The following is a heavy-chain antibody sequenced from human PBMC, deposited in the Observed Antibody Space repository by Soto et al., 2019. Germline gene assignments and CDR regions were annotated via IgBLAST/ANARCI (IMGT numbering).Heavy chain of an antibody. J-gene: IGHJ5*02. D-gene: IGHD1-26*01. V-gene: IGHV4-30-2*05. CDR2: IYHSGST. CDR1: GGSLSSGGYS. CDR3: ARERPDGARLDP. Sequence: TSETLSLTCAVSGGSLSSGGYSWSWIRQPPGKGLEWIGYIYHSGSTYYNPSLKSRVTISVDTSKNQFSLKLSSVPAADTAVYYCARERPDGARLDPWGQGTLVTVSS.